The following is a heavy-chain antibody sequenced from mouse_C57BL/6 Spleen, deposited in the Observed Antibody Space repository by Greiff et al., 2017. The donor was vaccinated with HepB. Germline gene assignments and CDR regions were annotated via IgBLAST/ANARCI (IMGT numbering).Heavy chain of an antibody. Sequence: VQLQQSGAELVKPGASVKLSCKASGYTFTEYTIHWVKQRSGQGLEWIGWFYPGSGSIKYNEKFKDKATTTADKSSSTVYMELSRLTSEDSAVYFCARHEGGDGYYGYAMDYWGQGTSVTVSS. D-gene: IGHD2-3*01. CDR2: FYPGSGSI. J-gene: IGHJ4*01. CDR3: ARHEGGDGYYGYAMDY. CDR1: GYTFTEYT. V-gene: IGHV1-62-2*01.